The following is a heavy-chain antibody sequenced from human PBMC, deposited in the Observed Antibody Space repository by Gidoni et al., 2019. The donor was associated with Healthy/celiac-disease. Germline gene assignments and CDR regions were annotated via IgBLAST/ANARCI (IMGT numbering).Heavy chain of an antibody. J-gene: IGHJ6*02. Sequence: EVQLVESGGGLVQPGGSLRLSCAASGFTFSSYWMSWVRQAPGKGLEWVANIKQDGSEKYYVDSVKGRFTISRDNAKNSLYLQMNSLRAEDTAVYYCASLILQRHYYYGMDVWGQGTTVTVSS. CDR1: GFTFSSYW. CDR2: IKQDGSEK. D-gene: IGHD2-15*01. CDR3: ASLILQRHYYYGMDV. V-gene: IGHV3-7*03.